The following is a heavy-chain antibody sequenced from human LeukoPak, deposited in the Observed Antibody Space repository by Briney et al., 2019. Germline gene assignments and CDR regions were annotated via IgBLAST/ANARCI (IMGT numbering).Heavy chain of an antibody. CDR2: IYYSGST. CDR3: ARAIRADTAMVHLGGFDP. CDR1: GGSISSYY. J-gene: IGHJ5*02. V-gene: IGHV4-59*01. D-gene: IGHD5-18*01. Sequence: PSETLSLTCTVSGGSISSYYWSWIRQPPGKGLEWIGYIYYSGSTNYNPSLKSRVTISVDTSKNQFSLKLSSVIPADTAVYYCARAIRADTAMVHLGGFDPWGQGTLVTVSS.